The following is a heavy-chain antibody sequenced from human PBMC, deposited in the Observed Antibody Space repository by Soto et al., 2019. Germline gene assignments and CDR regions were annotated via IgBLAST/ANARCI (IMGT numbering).Heavy chain of an antibody. D-gene: IGHD2-2*01. CDR2: ISAYNGNT. CDR1: GYTFTSYG. Sequence: ASVKVSCKASGYTFTSYGISWVRQAPGQGLEWMGWISAYNGNTNYAQKLQGRVTMTTDTSTSTAYMELRSLRSDDTAVYYFAREGYCISTSCPTYYYYGMDVWGQGTTVTVSS. V-gene: IGHV1-18*01. CDR3: AREGYCISTSCPTYYYYGMDV. J-gene: IGHJ6*02.